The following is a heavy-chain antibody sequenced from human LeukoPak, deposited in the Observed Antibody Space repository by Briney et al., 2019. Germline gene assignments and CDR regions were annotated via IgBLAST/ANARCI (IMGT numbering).Heavy chain of an antibody. CDR1: GFTFSSYS. J-gene: IGHJ4*02. Sequence: GGSLRLSCAASGFTFSSYSMNWVRQAPGKGLEWVSSISSSSSYIYYADSVKGRFTISRDNAKNSLYLQMNSLRAEDTAVYYCARYLYSSSWLNYHYFDYWGQGALVTVSS. CDR2: ISSSSSYI. D-gene: IGHD6-13*01. CDR3: ARYLYSSSWLNYHYFDY. V-gene: IGHV3-21*01.